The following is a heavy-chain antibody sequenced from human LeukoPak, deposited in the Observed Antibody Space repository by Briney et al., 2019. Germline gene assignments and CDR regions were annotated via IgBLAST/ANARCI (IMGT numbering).Heavy chain of an antibody. CDR3: AREGYGDYEVDY. V-gene: IGHV4-59*06. CDR1: GGSISSYY. D-gene: IGHD4-17*01. Sequence: SETLSLTCTVSGGSISSYYWSWIRQPPGKGLEWIGYIYYSGSTYYNPSLKSRVTISVDTSKNQFSLKLSSVTAADTAVYYCAREGYGDYEVDYWGQGTLVTVSS. J-gene: IGHJ4*02. CDR2: IYYSGST.